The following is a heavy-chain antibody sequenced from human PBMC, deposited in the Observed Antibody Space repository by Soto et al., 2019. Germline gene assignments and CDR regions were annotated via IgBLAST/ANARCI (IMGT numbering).Heavy chain of an antibody. D-gene: IGHD1-26*01. CDR1: GFTFSHYA. CDR3: AKDGSHNFDY. V-gene: IGHV3-30*18. J-gene: IGHJ4*02. CDR2: MSYDGSNE. Sequence: QVQLVESGGGVVQPGRSLRLSCAASGFTFSHYAMHWVRQAPGKGLEWVALMSYDGSNEYYADSVKGRFTISRDNSEITLYMQMNSLRAEDTAVYYCAKDGSHNFDYWGQGTLVTVSS.